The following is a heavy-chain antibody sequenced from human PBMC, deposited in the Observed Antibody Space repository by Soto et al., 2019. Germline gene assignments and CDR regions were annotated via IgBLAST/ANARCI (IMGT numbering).Heavy chain of an antibody. Sequence: QVQLVESGGGVVQPGRSLRLSCAASGFTFSSYGMHWVRQAPGKGLEWVAVIWYDGSNKYYADSVKGRFTISRDNSKNTLYLQMNRLRAEDTAVYYCAREFKWLYGDPAQKAYYYYMDVWGKGTTVTVSS. J-gene: IGHJ6*03. D-gene: IGHD4-17*01. CDR3: AREFKWLYGDPAQKAYYYYMDV. CDR2: IWYDGSNK. CDR1: GFTFSSYG. V-gene: IGHV3-33*01.